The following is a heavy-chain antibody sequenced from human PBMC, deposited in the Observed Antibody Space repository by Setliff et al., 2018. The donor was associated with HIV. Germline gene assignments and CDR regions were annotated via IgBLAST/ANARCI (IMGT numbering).Heavy chain of an antibody. CDR2: IIPIFGTG. CDR3: AGPRGDEAFDI. Sequence: GASVKVSCKASGGTFINSAFNWVRQAPGQGLEWMGSIIPIFGTGNYAQNFQGRVTITADGSTSTAYMELTSLRSEDTAVYYCAGPRGDEAFDIWGQGTMVTVSS. J-gene: IGHJ3*02. V-gene: IGHV1-69*13. D-gene: IGHD3-10*01. CDR1: GGTFINSA.